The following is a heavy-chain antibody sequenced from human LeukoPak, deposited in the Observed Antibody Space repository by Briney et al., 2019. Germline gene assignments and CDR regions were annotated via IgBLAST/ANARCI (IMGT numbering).Heavy chain of an antibody. CDR1: GSTFSSYG. Sequence: PGGSLRLSCAASGSTFSSYGMHWVRQAPGKGLEWVAVISYDGSNKYYADSVKGRFTISRDNSKNTLYLQMNSLRAEDTAVYYCAKDLLRPRHFQHWGQGTLVTVSS. CDR2: ISYDGSNK. J-gene: IGHJ1*01. V-gene: IGHV3-30*18. CDR3: AKDLLRPRHFQH.